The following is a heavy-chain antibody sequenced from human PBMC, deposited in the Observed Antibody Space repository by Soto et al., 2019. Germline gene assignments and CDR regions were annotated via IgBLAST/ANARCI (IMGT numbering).Heavy chain of an antibody. V-gene: IGHV4-34*01. CDR2: INHSGST. Sequence: QVQLQQWGAGLLKPSETLSLTCAVYGGSFSGYYWSWIRQPPGKGLEWIGEINHSGSTNYNPSLKSRVTISVDTSKNQFSLKLSSVTAADTAVYYCARGVRKNLDYWGQGTLGTVSA. CDR3: ARGVRKNLDY. CDR1: GGSFSGYY. J-gene: IGHJ4*02.